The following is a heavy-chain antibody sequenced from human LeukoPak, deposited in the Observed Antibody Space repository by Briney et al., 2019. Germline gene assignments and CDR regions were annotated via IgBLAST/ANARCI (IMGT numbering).Heavy chain of an antibody. Sequence: GRSLRLSCAASGFTFSSYGMHWVRQAPGKGLEWVAVISHDGSNKYYADSVKGRFTISRDNSKNMLYLQMNSLRAEDTAVYYCAKDRWGSYARWGQGTLVTVSS. J-gene: IGHJ4*02. CDR1: GFTFSSYG. D-gene: IGHD3-16*01. CDR2: ISHDGSNK. V-gene: IGHV3-30*18. CDR3: AKDRWGSYAR.